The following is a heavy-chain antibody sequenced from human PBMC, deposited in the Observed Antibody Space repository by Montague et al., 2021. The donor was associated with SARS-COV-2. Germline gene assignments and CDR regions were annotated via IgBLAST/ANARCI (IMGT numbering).Heavy chain of an antibody. CDR2: IPSTGST. CDR3: ARKVVLADGCDF. D-gene: IGHD2-15*01. CDR1: GDSFTYLY. J-gene: IGHJ4*01. V-gene: IGHV4-59*11. Sequence: SETLSLTCSVSGDSFTYLYRSWIRHPPGKGLEWIGYIPSTGSTNYNPSFKSRFPISVATSENQFSLKVTSVTAADTAVYYCARKVVLADGCDFWGHGTLVTVSS.